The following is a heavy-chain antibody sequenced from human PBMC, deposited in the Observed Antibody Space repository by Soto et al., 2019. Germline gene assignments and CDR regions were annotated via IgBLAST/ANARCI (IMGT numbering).Heavy chain of an antibody. V-gene: IGHV4-59*01. D-gene: IGHD1-1*01. CDR3: ARRIMETTYFDY. CDR2: VYYSGST. J-gene: IGHJ4*02. Sequence: PSETLSLTCTVSGGSISSYYWSWIRQPPGKGLEWIGCVYYSGSTNYNPSLKSRVTISVDTSKNQFSLKLSSVTAADTAVYYCARRIMETTYFDYWGQGTLVTVSS. CDR1: GGSISSYY.